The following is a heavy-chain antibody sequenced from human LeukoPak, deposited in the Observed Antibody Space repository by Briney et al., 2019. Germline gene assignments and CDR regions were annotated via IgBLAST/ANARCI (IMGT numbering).Heavy chain of an antibody. CDR1: GYTFTDYF. CDR3: ARARGTSSTNCFYYIDV. J-gene: IGHJ6*03. D-gene: IGHD3-16*01. Sequence: GASVKASCKASGYTFTDYFMHWVRQVAGQGLEWRGWIEPNSGGANYAQNFQGRVTMTRDTSISTAYIELSSLRSDDTAVYYCARARGTSSTNCFYYIDVWGKGTTVTVSS. CDR2: IEPNSGGA. V-gene: IGHV1-2*02.